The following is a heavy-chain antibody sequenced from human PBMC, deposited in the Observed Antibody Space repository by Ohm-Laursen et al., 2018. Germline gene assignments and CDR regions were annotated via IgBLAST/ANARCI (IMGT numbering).Heavy chain of an antibody. J-gene: IGHJ4*02. CDR2: IYYSGST. V-gene: IGHV4-59*07. CDR3: ATLAVGATTDFDY. D-gene: IGHD1-26*01. CDR1: GGSISSYY. Sequence: SDTLSLTCTVSGGSISSYYWSWIRQPPGKGLEWIGYIYYSGSTNYNPSLKSRVTIPVDTSKNQFSLKLSSLTAADTAVYYCATLAVGATTDFDYWGQGTLVTVSS.